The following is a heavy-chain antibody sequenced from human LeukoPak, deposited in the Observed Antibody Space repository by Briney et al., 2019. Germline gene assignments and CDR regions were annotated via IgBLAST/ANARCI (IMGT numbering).Heavy chain of an antibody. V-gene: IGHV4-30-4*01. CDR2: IYYSGST. J-gene: IGHJ4*02. CDR3: ARDPYGSGSYYPFDY. Sequence: SQTLSLTCTVSGGSISSGDYYWSWIRQPPGKGLEWIGYIYYSGSTYYNPSLKSRVTISVDTSKNQFSLKLSSVTAADTAVYYCARDPYGSGSYYPFDYWGQGTLVTVSS. D-gene: IGHD3-10*01. CDR1: GGSISSGDYY.